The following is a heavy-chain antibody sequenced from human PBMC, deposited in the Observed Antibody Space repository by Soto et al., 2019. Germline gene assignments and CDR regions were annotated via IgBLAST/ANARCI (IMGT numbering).Heavy chain of an antibody. V-gene: IGHV3-48*02. D-gene: IGHD3-16*02. CDR1: GFTFSSYS. CDR2: ISSSSSTI. Sequence: GGSLRLSCAASGFTFSSYSMNWVRQAPGKGLEWVSYISSSSSTIYYADSGKGRFTISRDNAKNSLYLQRNSLRDEDTAVYYCARDANDYVWGSYRYYYYGMDVWGQGTTVTVSS. CDR3: ARDANDYVWGSYRYYYYGMDV. J-gene: IGHJ6*02.